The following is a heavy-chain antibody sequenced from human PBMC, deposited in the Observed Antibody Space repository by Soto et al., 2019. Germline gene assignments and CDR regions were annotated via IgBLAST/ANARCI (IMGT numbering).Heavy chain of an antibody. CDR1: GFTFNSNA. V-gene: IGHV3-33*05. J-gene: IGHJ4*02. D-gene: IGHD6-13*01. Sequence: QVQLVESGGRVVQPGRSLRLSCAASGFTFNSNAMHWVCQAPGKGLEWVAVISFDGSDTFYGDSVKGRFTISRDNSENTLYLQMNSLRAEDTAVYYCARDHDNRSWYGYLDYWGQGTLVTVSS. CDR3: ARDHDNRSWYGYLDY. CDR2: ISFDGSDT.